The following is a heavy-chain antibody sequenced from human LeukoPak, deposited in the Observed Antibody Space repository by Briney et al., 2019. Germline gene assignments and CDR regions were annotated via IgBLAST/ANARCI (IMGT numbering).Heavy chain of an antibody. V-gene: IGHV3-23*01. Sequence: GGSLRLSCAASGFTFSIYVMSWVRQAPGKGLEWVSAISGSGGSTYYADSVKGRFTISRDNFKNTLYLQMNSLRAEDTAVYYCAKGAQWLVRSDYWGQGTLVTVSS. D-gene: IGHD6-19*01. CDR3: AKGAQWLVRSDY. CDR1: GFTFSIYV. J-gene: IGHJ4*02. CDR2: ISGSGGST.